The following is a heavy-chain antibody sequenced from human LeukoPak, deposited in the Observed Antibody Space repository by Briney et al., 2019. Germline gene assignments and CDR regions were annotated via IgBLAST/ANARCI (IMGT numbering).Heavy chain of an antibody. Sequence: SETLSLTCTVSSGSISNYYWSWIRQPPGKGLEWIGYIYYSGSTNYNPSLKSRVTISVDTSKNQFSLKLSSVTAADTAVYYCAREGWLQPQIFDYWGQGTLVTVSS. J-gene: IGHJ4*02. CDR1: SGSISNYY. D-gene: IGHD5-24*01. CDR3: AREGWLQPQIFDY. CDR2: IYYSGST. V-gene: IGHV4-59*01.